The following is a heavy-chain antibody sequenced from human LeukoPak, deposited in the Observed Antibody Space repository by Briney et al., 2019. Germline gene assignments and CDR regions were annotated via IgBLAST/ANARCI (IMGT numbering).Heavy chain of an antibody. J-gene: IGHJ4*02. CDR3: ARGGYYGSGGYQH. Sequence: SETLSLTCAVYGGSFSGYYWSWIRQPPGKGLEWIGEINHSGSTNYNPSLKSRVTISVDTSKNQFSLKLSSVTAADTAVYYCARGGYYGSGGYQHWGREPWSPSPQ. CDR1: GGSFSGYY. D-gene: IGHD3-10*01. V-gene: IGHV4-34*01. CDR2: INHSGST.